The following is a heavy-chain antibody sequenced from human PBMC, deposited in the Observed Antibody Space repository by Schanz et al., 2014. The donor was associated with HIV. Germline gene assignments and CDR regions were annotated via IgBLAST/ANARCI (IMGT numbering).Heavy chain of an antibody. V-gene: IGHV1-69*01. D-gene: IGHD3-9*01. Sequence: QVQLVQSGAEVKKPGSSVKVSCKASEGTLSSNAISWVRQAPGQGLEWMGGIIPVFSTSNYAQKFQGRVTVTADESTSTVYMELHSLRSDDTAIYYCSTAGGSGARRYSGVFEDWGQGTLVSVSS. CDR2: IIPVFSTS. CDR1: EGTLSSNA. J-gene: IGHJ4*02. CDR3: STAGGSGARRYSGVFED.